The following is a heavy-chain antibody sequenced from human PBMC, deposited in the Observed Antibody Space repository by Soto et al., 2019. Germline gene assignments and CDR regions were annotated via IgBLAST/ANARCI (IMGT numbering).Heavy chain of an antibody. CDR2: ISSSSSYI. J-gene: IGHJ4*02. D-gene: IGHD6-6*01. V-gene: IGHV3-21*01. CDR3: ARDPSSAFDY. Sequence: PGGSLRLCCAASGFTFSSYSMNWVRQAPGKGLEWVSSISSSSSYIYYADSVKGRFTISRDNAKNSLYLQMNSLRAEDTAVYYCARDPSSAFDYWGQGTLVTVSS. CDR1: GFTFSSYS.